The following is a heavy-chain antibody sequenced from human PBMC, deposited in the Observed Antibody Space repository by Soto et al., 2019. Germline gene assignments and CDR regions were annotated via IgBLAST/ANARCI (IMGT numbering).Heavy chain of an antibody. V-gene: IGHV1-69*01. Sequence: QVQLVQSGAEVKKPGSSVKVSCKASGGTFSSYAISWVRQAPGQGLEWMGGIIPIFGTANYAQKFQGRVTITADESTSTAYMELSSLRSEDTAVYYCARIAEVLRFYYYYGMDVWGQGTTVTVSS. CDR2: IIPIFGTA. J-gene: IGHJ6*02. D-gene: IGHD6-13*01. CDR1: GGTFSSYA. CDR3: ARIAEVLRFYYYYGMDV.